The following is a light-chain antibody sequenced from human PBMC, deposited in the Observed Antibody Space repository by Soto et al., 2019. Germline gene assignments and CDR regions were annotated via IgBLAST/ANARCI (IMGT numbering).Light chain of an antibody. V-gene: IGKV1-27*01. CDR3: QTYDSDPPL. CDR1: QGIYNY. CDR2: AAS. Sequence: DIQMTQSPSSLSASVGDRVTITCRASQGIYNYLAWYQQKPGEVPKLLIYAASTLQSGVPSRFSGSGSGTDFTLTISSLQPEDVATYYCQTYDSDPPLFGGGTKVEIK. J-gene: IGKJ4*01.